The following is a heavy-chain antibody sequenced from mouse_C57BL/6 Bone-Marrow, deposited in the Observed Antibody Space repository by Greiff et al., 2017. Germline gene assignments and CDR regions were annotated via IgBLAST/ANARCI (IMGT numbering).Heavy chain of an antibody. D-gene: IGHD1-1*01. CDR2: IYPRSGNT. J-gene: IGHJ1*03. CDR1: GYTFTSYG. CDR3: ARIPALFYYYGSSPRWYFDV. Sequence: VQLQQSGAELARPGASVKLSCKASGYTFTSYGLSWVKQRTGQGLEWIGEIYPRSGNTYYNEKFKGKATLTADKSSSTAYMELRSLTSEYSAVYFCARIPALFYYYGSSPRWYFDVWGTGTTVTVSS. V-gene: IGHV1-81*01.